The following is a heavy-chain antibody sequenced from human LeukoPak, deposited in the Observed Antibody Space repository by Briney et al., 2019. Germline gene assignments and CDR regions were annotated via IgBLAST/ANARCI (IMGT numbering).Heavy chain of an antibody. Sequence: GGSLRLSCAASGFTFSSYAMSWVRQAPGKGLEWVSVITGSVGATYYADSVKSRFTISRDNSKNTLSLQMNSLRAEDTAVYYCAKHATRNYFEYWGQGTLVTVSS. V-gene: IGHV3-23*01. CDR3: AKHATRNYFEY. CDR1: GFTFSSYA. D-gene: IGHD2-15*01. CDR2: ITGSVGAT. J-gene: IGHJ4*02.